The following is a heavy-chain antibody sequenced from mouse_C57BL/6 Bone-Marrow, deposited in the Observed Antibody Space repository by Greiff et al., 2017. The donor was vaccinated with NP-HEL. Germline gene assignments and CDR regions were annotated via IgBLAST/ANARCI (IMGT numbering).Heavy chain of an antibody. CDR3: AREHYGSSDY. CDR2: IHPNSGST. J-gene: IGHJ2*01. CDR1: GYTFTSYW. V-gene: IGHV1-64*01. D-gene: IGHD1-1*01. Sequence: QVQLQQPGAELVKPGASVKLSCKASGYTFTSYWMHWVKQRPGQGLEWIGMIHPNSGSTNYNEKFKSKATLTVDKPSSTAYMQLSSLTSEDSAVYYCAREHYGSSDYWGQGTTLTVSS.